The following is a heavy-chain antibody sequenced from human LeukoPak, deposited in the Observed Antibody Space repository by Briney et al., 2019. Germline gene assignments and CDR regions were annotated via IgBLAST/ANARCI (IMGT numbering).Heavy chain of an antibody. CDR3: ARANFLSCSSTSCLFDY. CDR1: EDTFTDYY. V-gene: IGHV1-2*02. Sequence: GASVKVSCKASEDTFTDYYLHWVRQAPGQGFEWMGWINPVSGGTNYVQKFQGRVTMTRDTSISTAYMELSRLRSDDTAVYYCARANFLSCSSTSCLFDYWGQGTLVTVSS. D-gene: IGHD2-2*01. CDR2: INPVSGGT. J-gene: IGHJ4*02.